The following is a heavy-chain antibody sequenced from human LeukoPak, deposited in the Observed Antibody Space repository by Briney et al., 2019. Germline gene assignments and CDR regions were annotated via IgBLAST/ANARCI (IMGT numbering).Heavy chain of an antibody. CDR3: VRSLKWILVGFDY. D-gene: IGHD5-12*01. V-gene: IGHV3-23*01. J-gene: IGHJ4*02. CDR1: GFTFSTYA. Sequence: GGALRLSCAASGFTFSTYAINWVRQARGKGVEGVSVINYCCHNAFYPDSLKRRFTISRDNSRNTVYLQMSSLRGEDTAVFYCVRSLKWILVGFDYSGQGALVTVSS. CDR2: INYCCHNA.